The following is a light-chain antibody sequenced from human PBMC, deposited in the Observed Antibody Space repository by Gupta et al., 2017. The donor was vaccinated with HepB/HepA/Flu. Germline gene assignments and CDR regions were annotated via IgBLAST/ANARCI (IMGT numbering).Light chain of an antibody. Sequence: LVITQSPATLSVSPGERCTFCCRDRQSLMGDLAWDQQRPGHAPRLVIFGSSSRASEFPARFSGSGYETEFTLTISCRQSEDFAVYYCQHKNNWPFTFGQGTQVDIK. CDR1: QSLMGD. J-gene: IGKJ2*01. CDR3: QHKNNWPFT. V-gene: IGKV3-15*01. CDR2: GSS.